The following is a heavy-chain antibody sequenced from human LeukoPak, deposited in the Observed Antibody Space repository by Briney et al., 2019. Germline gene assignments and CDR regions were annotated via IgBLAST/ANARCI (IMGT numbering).Heavy chain of an antibody. CDR1: GFTFSSYS. J-gene: IGHJ4*02. D-gene: IGHD5-24*01. CDR3: AVSLLEKEGDY. V-gene: IGHV3-21*01. Sequence: GGSLRLSCAASGFTFSSYSMNWVRQAPGKGLEWVSSISSSSSYIYYADSVKGRFTISRDNAKNSLYLQMNSLRAEDTAVYYCAVSLLEKEGDYWGQGSLVTVCS. CDR2: ISSSSSYI.